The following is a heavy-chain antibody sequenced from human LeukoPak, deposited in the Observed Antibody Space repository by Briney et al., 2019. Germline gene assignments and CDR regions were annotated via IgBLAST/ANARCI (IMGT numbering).Heavy chain of an antibody. J-gene: IGHJ4*02. CDR2: INSDGSST. V-gene: IGHV3-74*01. CDR1: GFTFSSYW. CDR3: AKVFRGGSGYSYYFDY. Sequence: GGSLRLSCAASGFTFSSYWMHWVRQAPGKGLVWVSRINSDGSSTSYADSVKGRFTISRDNSKNTLYLEMNSLRAEDTAVYYCAKVFRGGSGYSYYFDYWGQGTLVTVSS. D-gene: IGHD3-22*01.